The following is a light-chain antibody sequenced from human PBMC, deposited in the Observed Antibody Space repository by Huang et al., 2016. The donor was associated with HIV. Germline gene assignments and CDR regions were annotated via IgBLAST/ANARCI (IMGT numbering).Light chain of an antibody. CDR1: HSLYDRRDGKSY. J-gene: IGKJ4*01. CDR2: DSY. Sequence: DVVLTQTPLTLSLAPGQSASMSFKSSHSLYDRRDGKSYLLWYLQRPGQSPRLLIFDSYRRLSGVANSFTASGSETDFTLKISRLETEDCGRYYCAQALHFPITFGGGTNV. V-gene: IGKV2-29*03. CDR3: AQALHFPIT.